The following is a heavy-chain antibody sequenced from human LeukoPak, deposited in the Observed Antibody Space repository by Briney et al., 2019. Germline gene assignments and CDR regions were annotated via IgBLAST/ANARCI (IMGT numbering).Heavy chain of an antibody. Sequence: PSETLSLTCTVSGGSVSSGSYYWSWIRQPPGKELEWIGRLYYSGNTNYNPSLKSRVTISVDTSKNQFSLKLSSVTAADTAVYYCARVGSYAFDIWGQGTMVTVSS. CDR3: ARVGSYAFDI. CDR2: LYYSGNT. J-gene: IGHJ3*02. CDR1: GGSVSSGSYY. V-gene: IGHV4-61*01.